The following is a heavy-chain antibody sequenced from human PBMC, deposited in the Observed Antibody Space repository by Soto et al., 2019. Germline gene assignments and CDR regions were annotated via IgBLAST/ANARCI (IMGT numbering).Heavy chain of an antibody. V-gene: IGHV4-31*03. CDR2: IYYSGST. Sequence: ASETLSLTCTVSGGSISSGGYYWSWIRQHPGKGLEWIGYIYYSGSTSYNPSLKSRVTMSVDTSKNQFSLKLGSVTAADTAVYYCARDVRFDTGGYYVDAFDIWGLGTMVTVSS. J-gene: IGHJ3*02. D-gene: IGHD3-22*01. CDR3: ARDVRFDTGGYYVDAFDI. CDR1: GGSISSGGYY.